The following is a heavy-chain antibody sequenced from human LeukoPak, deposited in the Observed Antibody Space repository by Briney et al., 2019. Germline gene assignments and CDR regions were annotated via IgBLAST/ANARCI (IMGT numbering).Heavy chain of an antibody. Sequence: PGGSLRLSCAASGFTFSSYAIHWVRQAPGKGLEWVAVISYDGSNKYYADYVKGRFTISRDNSKNTLYLQMDSLRAEDTAVYYCARETGSAVGSTDFDYWGQGTLVTVSS. CDR2: ISYDGSNK. V-gene: IGHV3-30-3*01. CDR3: ARETGSAVGSTDFDY. CDR1: GFTFSSYA. D-gene: IGHD4-17*01. J-gene: IGHJ4*02.